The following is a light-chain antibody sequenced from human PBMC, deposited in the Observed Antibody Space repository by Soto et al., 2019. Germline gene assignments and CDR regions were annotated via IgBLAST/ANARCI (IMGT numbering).Light chain of an antibody. CDR1: QSVLYSSNNKND. V-gene: IGKV4-1*01. CDR2: WAS. Sequence: DIVMTQSPDSLAVSLGERATINCKSSQSVLYSSNNKNDLGWYQQKPGQPPKLLIYWASTRESGVPDRFSGGGSGTDFTLTINSLQAEDVAVYYCKQYYSPPYTFGQGTKLEIK. CDR3: KQYYSPPYT. J-gene: IGKJ2*01.